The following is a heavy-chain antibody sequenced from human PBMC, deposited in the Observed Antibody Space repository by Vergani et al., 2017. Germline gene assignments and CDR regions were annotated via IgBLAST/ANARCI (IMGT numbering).Heavy chain of an antibody. CDR1: GFTFSSSW. Sequence: EVQLVESGGGLVQPGGSLRLSCAASGFTFSSSWRHWVRQAPGKGLVWVSRINSDGSSTSYADSVKGRFTISRDNAKNTLYLQMNSLRAEDTAVYYCARERIAVAEGDWYFDLWGRGTLVTVSS. V-gene: IGHV3-74*01. D-gene: IGHD6-19*01. J-gene: IGHJ2*01. CDR2: INSDGSST. CDR3: ARERIAVAEGDWYFDL.